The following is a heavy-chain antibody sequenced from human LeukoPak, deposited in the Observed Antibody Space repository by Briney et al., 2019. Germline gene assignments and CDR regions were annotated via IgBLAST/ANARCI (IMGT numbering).Heavy chain of an antibody. CDR3: AKAGSSYSSTKNWFDP. CDR1: GFTFSSYA. Sequence: GGSLRLSCAASGFTFSSYAMHWVRQAPGKGLEWVAVISYDGSNKYYADSVKGRFTISRDNSKNTLYLQMNSLRAEDTAVYYCAKAGSSYSSTKNWFDPWGQGTLVTVSS. V-gene: IGHV3-30-3*01. D-gene: IGHD6-13*01. J-gene: IGHJ5*02. CDR2: ISYDGSNK.